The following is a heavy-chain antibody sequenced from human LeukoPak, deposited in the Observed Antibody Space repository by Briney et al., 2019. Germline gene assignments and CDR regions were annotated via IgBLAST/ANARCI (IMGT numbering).Heavy chain of an antibody. Sequence: AASVKVSCKASGYTFTSYDINWVRQATGQGLEWMGWMNPNSSNTGYAQKFQGRVTMTRNTSISTAYMELSSLRSEDTAVYYCARALTAMGLNWFDPWGQGTLVTVSS. CDR1: GYTFTSYD. V-gene: IGHV1-8*01. D-gene: IGHD5-18*01. CDR2: MNPNSSNT. CDR3: ARALTAMGLNWFDP. J-gene: IGHJ5*02.